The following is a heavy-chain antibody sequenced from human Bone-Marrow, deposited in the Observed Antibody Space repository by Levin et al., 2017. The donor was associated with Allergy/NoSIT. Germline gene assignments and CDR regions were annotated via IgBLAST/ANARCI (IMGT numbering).Heavy chain of an antibody. CDR2: IYYSGST. J-gene: IGHJ3*02. CDR1: GGSISSSSYY. V-gene: IGHV4-39*07. D-gene: IGHD3-10*01. CDR3: ATTRVLLLAVPPGDAFDI. Sequence: GSLRLSCTVSGGSISSSSYYWGWIRQPPGKGLEWIGSIYYSGSTYYNPSLKSRVTISVDTSKNQFSLKLSSVTAADTAVYYCATTRVLLLAVPPGDAFDIWGQGTMVTVSS.